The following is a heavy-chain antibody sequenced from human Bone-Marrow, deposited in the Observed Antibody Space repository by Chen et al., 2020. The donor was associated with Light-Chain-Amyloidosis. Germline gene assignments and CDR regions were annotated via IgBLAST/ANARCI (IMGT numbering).Heavy chain of an antibody. Sequence: QVQLVESGGGVVQPGRSLRLSCAASELTLSSVGMHLVRQAPGKGLEWVTLISDDGQNKDYADSVKGRFIISRDNSKNMVYLEMNTLRTEDTAVYYCAKQKYFYGSLRYFRGYMDVWGKGTTVIVSS. CDR2: ISDDGQNK. D-gene: IGHD3-10*01. CDR3: AKQKYFYGSLRYFRGYMDV. J-gene: IGHJ6*03. CDR1: ELTLSSVG. V-gene: IGHV3-30*18.